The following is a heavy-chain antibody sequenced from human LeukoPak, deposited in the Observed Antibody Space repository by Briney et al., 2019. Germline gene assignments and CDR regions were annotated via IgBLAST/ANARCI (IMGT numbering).Heavy chain of an antibody. CDR2: MNPNSGNT. Sequence: ASVKVSCKASGYTFTSYDINWVRQATGQGLEWMGWMNPNSGNTGHAQKFQGRVTMTRNTSISTAYMELSSLRSEDTAVYYCARGGYCSGGSCYSFPYYYYYYYGMDVWGQGTTVTVSS. J-gene: IGHJ6*02. CDR1: GYTFTSYD. CDR3: ARGGYCSGGSCYSFPYYYYYYYGMDV. V-gene: IGHV1-8*01. D-gene: IGHD2-15*01.